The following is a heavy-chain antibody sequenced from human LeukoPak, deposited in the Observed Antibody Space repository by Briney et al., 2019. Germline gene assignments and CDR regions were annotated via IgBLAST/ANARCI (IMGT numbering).Heavy chain of an antibody. V-gene: IGHV1-18*01. CDR1: GYTFTSYG. Sequence: ASVKVSCKASGYTFTSYGISWVRQAPGQGLEWMGWISAYNGNTNYAQRLQGRVTMTTDTSTSTAYMELSSLRSEDTAVYYCAREGSLLWFGELFTDYWGQGTLVTVSS. J-gene: IGHJ4*02. CDR3: AREGSLLWFGELFTDY. D-gene: IGHD3-10*01. CDR2: ISAYNGNT.